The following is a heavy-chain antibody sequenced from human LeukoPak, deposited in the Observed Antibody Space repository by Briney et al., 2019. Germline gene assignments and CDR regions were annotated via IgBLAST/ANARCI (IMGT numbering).Heavy chain of an antibody. J-gene: IGHJ4*02. Sequence: GGSLRLSCAASGFTFSSYEMNWVRQAPGKGLEWVSYISSSGSTIYYADFVKGRFTISRDNAKNSLYLQMNSLRVEDTAVYYCASNNRIAVAGTLDYWGQGTLVTVSS. D-gene: IGHD6-19*01. CDR1: GFTFSSYE. CDR2: ISSSGSTI. V-gene: IGHV3-48*03. CDR3: ASNNRIAVAGTLDY.